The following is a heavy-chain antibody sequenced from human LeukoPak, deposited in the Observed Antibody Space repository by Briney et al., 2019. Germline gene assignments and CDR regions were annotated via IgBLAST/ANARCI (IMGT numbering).Heavy chain of an antibody. Sequence: GGSLRLSCAASGFTFSSYWMHWVRQAPGKGLVWVSRINSDVSSTTYADSVKGRFTISRDNAKNTLYLQMNSLRAEDMAVYYCARGRDGYNPPDYWGQGTLATVSS. CDR1: GFTFSSYW. CDR2: INSDVSST. CDR3: ARGRDGYNPPDY. V-gene: IGHV3-74*01. D-gene: IGHD5-24*01. J-gene: IGHJ4*02.